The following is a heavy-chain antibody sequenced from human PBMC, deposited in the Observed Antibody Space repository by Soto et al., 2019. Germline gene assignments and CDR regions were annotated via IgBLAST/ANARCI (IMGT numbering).Heavy chain of an antibody. CDR3: ARVEASSWGNDAFDI. Sequence: ASVKVSCIASGHTFTSYGISWVRQAPGQGLEWMGWISAYNVNTNYAQKLQGRVTMTTHTSTSTAYMELRSLRSDDTAVYYCARVEASSWGNDAFDIWGQGTMVTVS. V-gene: IGHV1-18*01. J-gene: IGHJ3*02. CDR1: GHTFTSYG. D-gene: IGHD2-2*01. CDR2: ISAYNVNT.